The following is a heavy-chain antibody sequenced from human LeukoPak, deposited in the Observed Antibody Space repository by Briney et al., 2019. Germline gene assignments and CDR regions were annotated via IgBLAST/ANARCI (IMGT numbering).Heavy chain of an antibody. CDR2: IRNDGSNE. CDR1: GFTFSSYG. V-gene: IGHV3-30*02. CDR3: TTDLDPEFPVDY. D-gene: IGHD2-21*01. Sequence: QSGGSLRLSCATSGFTFSSYGMHWVRQAPGKGLEWVAFIRNDGSNEYYEDSVKGRFTISRDNSKNTLYLQMNSLKTEDTAVYYCTTDLDPEFPVDYWGQGTLVTVSS. J-gene: IGHJ4*02.